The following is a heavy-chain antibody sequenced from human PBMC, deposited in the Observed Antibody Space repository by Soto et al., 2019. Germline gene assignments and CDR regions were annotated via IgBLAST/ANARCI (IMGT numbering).Heavy chain of an antibody. V-gene: IGHV1-8*01. Sequence: QVQLVQSGAEVKKPGASVKVSCKASGYTFTSYDINWVRQATGQGLEWMGWMNPNSGNTGYAQKVQGRVTMTRNTAISTAYMELSSLRSEDTAVYYCARRLYSNYRLGDYYYGMDVWGQGTTVTVSS. J-gene: IGHJ6*02. D-gene: IGHD4-4*01. CDR2: MNPNSGNT. CDR1: GYTFTSYD. CDR3: ARRLYSNYRLGDYYYGMDV.